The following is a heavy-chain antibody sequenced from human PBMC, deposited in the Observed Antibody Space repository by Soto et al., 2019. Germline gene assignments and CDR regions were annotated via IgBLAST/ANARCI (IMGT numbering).Heavy chain of an antibody. CDR2: IYYSGST. CDR1: GGSISSGGYY. Sequence: QVQLQESGPGLVKPSQTLSLTCTVSGGSISSGGYYWSWIRQHPGKGLEWIGYIYYSGSTYYNPCRKSRVPIAVDTSKNQFSLKLSSVTAADRAVYYCARGGGTGTTPRGDYWGQGTLVTVSS. D-gene: IGHD1-1*01. J-gene: IGHJ4*02. V-gene: IGHV4-31*03. CDR3: ARGGGTGTTPRGDY.